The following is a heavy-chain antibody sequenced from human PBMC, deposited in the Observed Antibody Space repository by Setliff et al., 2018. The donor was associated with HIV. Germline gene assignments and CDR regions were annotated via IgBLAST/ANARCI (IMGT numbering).Heavy chain of an antibody. CDR2: IYHSGSI. CDR1: GYSISSGYY. CDR3: ARVSSTYWYGMDV. Sequence: SETLSLTCTVSGYSISSGYYWDWIRQPPGKGLQWIGSIYHSGSIYYNPSLKSRVTISVDTSKNQFSLKLNSVTAADTAVYYCARVSSTYWYGMDVWGQGTTVTVSS. D-gene: IGHD2-15*01. V-gene: IGHV4-38-2*02. J-gene: IGHJ6*02.